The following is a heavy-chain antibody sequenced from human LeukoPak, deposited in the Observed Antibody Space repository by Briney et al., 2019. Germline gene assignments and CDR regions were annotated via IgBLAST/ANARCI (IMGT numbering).Heavy chain of an antibody. CDR2: IYYSGST. CDR3: ASYSSGWNDAFDI. Sequence: VKPSETLSLTCTVSGGSISSYYWSWIRQPPGKGLEWIGYIYYSGSTNYNPSLKSRVTISVDTSKNQFSLKLSSVTAADTAVYYCASYSSGWNDAFDIWGQGTVVTVSS. D-gene: IGHD6-19*01. CDR1: GGSISSYY. J-gene: IGHJ3*02. V-gene: IGHV4-59*08.